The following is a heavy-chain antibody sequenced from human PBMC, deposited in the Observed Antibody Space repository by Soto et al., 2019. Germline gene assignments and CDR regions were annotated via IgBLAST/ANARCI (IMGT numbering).Heavy chain of an antibody. CDR1: GGSISSYY. D-gene: IGHD1-26*01. V-gene: IGHV4-59*08. Sequence: SETLSLTCTVSGGSISSYYWSWIRQPPGKGLEWIGYIYYSGSTNYNPSLKSRVTISVDTSKNQFSLKLSSVTAADTAVYYCARRPKSGSYCDYWGQGTLVTVSS. CDR3: ARRPKSGSYCDY. J-gene: IGHJ4*02. CDR2: IYYSGST.